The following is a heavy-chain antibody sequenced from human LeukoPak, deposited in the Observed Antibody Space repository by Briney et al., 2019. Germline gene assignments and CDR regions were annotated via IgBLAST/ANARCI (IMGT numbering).Heavy chain of an antibody. D-gene: IGHD4-11*01. Sequence: SETLSLTCTVSGGSISSSSYYWGWIRQPPGKGLEWIGSIYYSGSTYYNPSLKSRVTISVDTSKNQFSLKLSSVTAADTAVYYCARADYSNYYHKWGQGTLVTVSS. V-gene: IGHV4-39*07. CDR1: GGSISSSSYY. CDR3: ARADYSNYYHK. CDR2: IYYSGST. J-gene: IGHJ4*02.